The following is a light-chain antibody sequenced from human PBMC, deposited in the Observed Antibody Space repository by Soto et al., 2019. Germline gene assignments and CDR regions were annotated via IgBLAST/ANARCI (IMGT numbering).Light chain of an antibody. CDR2: DDN. CDR1: SSNIGNNY. J-gene: IGLJ2*01. CDR3: GTWDNSLSAGV. Sequence: QSVLTQPPSVSAAPGQKVTISCSGTSSNIGNNYVAWYQQLPGTAPKLLLYDDNRRPSGIPDRFSGSKSGTSATLGITGLQTGDEADYYCGTWDNSLSAGVFGGGTKRTVL. V-gene: IGLV1-51*01.